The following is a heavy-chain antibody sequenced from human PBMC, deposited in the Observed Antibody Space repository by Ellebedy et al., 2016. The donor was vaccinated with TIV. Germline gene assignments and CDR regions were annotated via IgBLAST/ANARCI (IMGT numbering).Heavy chain of an antibody. Sequence: PGGSLRLSCAASGFTFNKYWIHWVRLVPGKGLVWVSHIGNDGIDASYADSVKGRFTTSRDNAENTLYLQMNSLRAEDTAVYYCARGLGWSDMGTPYFDYWGRGTLVTVSP. CDR1: GFTFNKYW. D-gene: IGHD1-1*01. V-gene: IGHV3-74*01. J-gene: IGHJ4*02. CDR3: ARGLGWSDMGTPYFDY. CDR2: IGNDGIDA.